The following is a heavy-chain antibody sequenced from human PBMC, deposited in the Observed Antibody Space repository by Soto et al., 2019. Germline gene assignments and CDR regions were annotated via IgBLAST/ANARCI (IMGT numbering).Heavy chain of an antibody. CDR1: GGSVSSGSYY. D-gene: IGHD3-10*01. Sequence: QVQLQESGPGLVKPSETLSLTCTVSGGSVSSGSYYWSWIRQPPGKGLEWIGYIYYSGSTNYNPSLMSRVTISVDTSKNQFSLKLSSVTAADTAVYYCARDYAVRGVCGMDVWGQGTTVTVSS. CDR2: IYYSGST. CDR3: ARDYAVRGVCGMDV. V-gene: IGHV4-61*01. J-gene: IGHJ6*02.